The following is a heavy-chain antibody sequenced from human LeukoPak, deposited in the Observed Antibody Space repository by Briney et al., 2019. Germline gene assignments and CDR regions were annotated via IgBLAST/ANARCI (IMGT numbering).Heavy chain of an antibody. CDR3: ARRQGYTYGVPYFDY. D-gene: IGHD5-18*01. CDR1: GFTFSSSE. CDR2: ISTSGISI. Sequence: GGSLRLSCAASGFTFSSSEMNLVRQAPGKWLEWVSYISTSGISIYYADSVKGRFTISRDDAKNSLYLQMTSLRAEDTAVYYCARRQGYTYGVPYFDYWGQGTLVTVSA. J-gene: IGHJ4*02. V-gene: IGHV3-48*03.